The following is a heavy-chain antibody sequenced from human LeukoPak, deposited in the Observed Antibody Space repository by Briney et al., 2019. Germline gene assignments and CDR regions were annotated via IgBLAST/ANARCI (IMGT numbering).Heavy chain of an antibody. CDR2: INFDGSST. D-gene: IGHD1-1*01. V-gene: IGHV3-74*01. CDR1: GFTFSSHW. J-gene: IGHJ6*02. CDR3: ARHPALYNWNDEGRDLPMDV. Sequence: GGSLRLSCTASGFTFSSHWMHWVRQAPGKGLVWVSRINFDGSSTNYADSVKGRFTISRDNSKNTLYLQMNSLRAEDTAVYYCARHPALYNWNDEGRDLPMDVWGQGTTVTVSS.